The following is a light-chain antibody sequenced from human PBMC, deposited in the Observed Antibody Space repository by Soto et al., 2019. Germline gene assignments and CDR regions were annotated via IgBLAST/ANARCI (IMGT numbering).Light chain of an antibody. J-gene: IGKJ1*01. CDR1: QSVSSN. CDR3: QQYNNWWT. V-gene: IGKV3-15*01. Sequence: EIVMTQSRATLSVSPGERATLACRTSQSVSSNLAWYQQKPGQAPRLLIYGASTRATGISARFSGSGSGTEFTLTISSLQSEDFGVYYCQQYNNWWTFGQGTKVDIK. CDR2: GAS.